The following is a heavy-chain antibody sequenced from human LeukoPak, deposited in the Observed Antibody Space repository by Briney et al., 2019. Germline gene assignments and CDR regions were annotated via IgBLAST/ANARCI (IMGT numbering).Heavy chain of an antibody. D-gene: IGHD2-15*01. CDR3: AKDPEKDSFGAFDI. CDR2: ISSSSSTI. J-gene: IGHJ3*02. Sequence: PGGSLRLSCAASGFTFSSYSMNWVRQAPGKGLEWVSYISSSSSTIYYADSVKGRFAISRDNAKNSLYLQMNSLRAEDTALYYCAKDPEKDSFGAFDIWGQGTMVTVSS. V-gene: IGHV3-48*04. CDR1: GFTFSSYS.